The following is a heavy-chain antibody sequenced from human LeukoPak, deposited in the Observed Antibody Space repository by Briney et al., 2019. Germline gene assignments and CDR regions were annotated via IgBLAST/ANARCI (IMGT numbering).Heavy chain of an antibody. Sequence: SETLSLTCAVYGGSFSGYYWSWIRQPPGKGLEWIGEINHSGSTNYNPSLKSRVTISVDTSKNQFPLKLSSVTAADTAVYYCARGPLANRPRGFDPWGQGTLVTVSS. CDR2: INHSGST. J-gene: IGHJ5*02. V-gene: IGHV4-34*01. CDR1: GGSFSGYY. D-gene: IGHD1-14*01. CDR3: ARGPLANRPRGFDP.